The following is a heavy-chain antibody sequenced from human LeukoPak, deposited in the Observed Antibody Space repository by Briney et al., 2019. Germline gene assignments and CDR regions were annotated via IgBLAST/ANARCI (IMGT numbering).Heavy chain of an antibody. CDR3: VKGGVTIIRGVILDY. CDR1: GITFSSYA. CDR2: ISTSGGTT. V-gene: IGHV3-64D*06. J-gene: IGHJ4*02. Sequence: PGGSLRLSCSASGITFSSYAMHWVRQAPGKGLEYVSAISTSGGTTYYAHSVKGRFTISRDNSKNTLYLQMSSLRPEDTAVYYCVKGGVTIIRGVILDYWGQGTLVTVSS. D-gene: IGHD3-10*01.